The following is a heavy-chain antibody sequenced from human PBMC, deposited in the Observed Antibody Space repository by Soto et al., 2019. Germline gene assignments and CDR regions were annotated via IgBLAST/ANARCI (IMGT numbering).Heavy chain of an antibody. V-gene: IGHV1-18*04. CDR3: ARGGGNYGAGPFDI. J-gene: IGHJ3*02. Sequence: QVQLVQSGAEVRAPGASVNVSCHASGYTFTNYGINWVRQAPGQGLEWMAWISPYNGKTHHAPSVHGRLTLTTDTPTTTEYMELRSLGSDDTAVYYCARGGGNYGAGPFDIWGHGTLLTVSS. CDR2: ISPYNGKT. D-gene: IGHD1-7*01. CDR1: GYTFTNYG.